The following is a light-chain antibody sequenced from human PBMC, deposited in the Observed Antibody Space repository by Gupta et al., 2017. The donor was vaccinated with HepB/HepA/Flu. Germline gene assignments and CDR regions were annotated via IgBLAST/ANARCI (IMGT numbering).Light chain of an antibody. Sequence: DIQMTQSPSSLSASVGDRVTITCRASQSISSYLNWYQEKPGKAPKVLIYDASSLQSGVPSRFSGSGSGTDFTLTISSLQPEDFATYYCQQSYSNPPTFGPGTKVDIK. J-gene: IGKJ3*01. V-gene: IGKV1-39*01. CDR2: DAS. CDR3: QQSYSNPPT. CDR1: QSISSY.